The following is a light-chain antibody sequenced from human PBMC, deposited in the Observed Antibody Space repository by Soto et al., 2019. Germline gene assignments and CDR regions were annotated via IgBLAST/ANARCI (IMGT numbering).Light chain of an antibody. CDR2: APS. Sequence: DIQMTQSPSSVSASVGDRVTITCRSSQTLNNYLTWFQQKPGKAPKVLIYAPSTLQSGVPSRFSGSGSGAEFTLTISSLQPEDFATYYCQQSFSPLLTFGGGTKVEIK. V-gene: IGKV1-39*01. J-gene: IGKJ4*01. CDR3: QQSFSPLLT. CDR1: QTLNNY.